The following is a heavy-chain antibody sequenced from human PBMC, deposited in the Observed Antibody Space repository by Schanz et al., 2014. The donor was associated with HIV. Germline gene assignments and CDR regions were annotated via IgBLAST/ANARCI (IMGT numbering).Heavy chain of an antibody. D-gene: IGHD3-16*01. CDR3: ARDLGEWELPQY. CDR1: GYTFTSYG. V-gene: IGHV1-18*01. CDR2: INPNSGGT. J-gene: IGHJ4*02. Sequence: QVQLVQSGAEVKKPGASVKVSCKASGYTFTSYGISWVRQAPGQGLEWMGWINPNSGGTNFAQNFQGRVSLTRDTSTSTVYMELSSLTSEDTAVYYCARDLGEWELPQYWGQGTLVTVSS.